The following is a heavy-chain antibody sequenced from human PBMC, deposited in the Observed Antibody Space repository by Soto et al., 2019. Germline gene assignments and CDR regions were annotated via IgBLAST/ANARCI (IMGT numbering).Heavy chain of an antibody. Sequence: GGSLRLSCAASGFTFSSYAMSWVRQAPGKGLEWVSAISGSGGSTYYADSVKGRFTISRDNSKNTLYLQMNSLRAEETAVYYCAKDIYYYDSSGYYYDDWSFDYWGQGTLVTVSS. V-gene: IGHV3-23*01. D-gene: IGHD3-22*01. CDR1: GFTFSSYA. CDR3: AKDIYYYDSSGYYYDDWSFDY. CDR2: ISGSGGST. J-gene: IGHJ4*02.